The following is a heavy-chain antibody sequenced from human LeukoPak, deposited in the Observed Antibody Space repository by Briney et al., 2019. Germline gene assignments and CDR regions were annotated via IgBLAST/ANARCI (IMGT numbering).Heavy chain of an antibody. J-gene: IGHJ4*02. Sequence: PGGSLRLSCAASGFTFDDYAMHWVRQAPGKGLEWVSGISWNSGSIGYADSVKGRFTISRDNAKNSLYLQMNSLRAEDTALYYCAKGAYSGTPQTDFDYWGQGTLVTVSS. CDR1: GFTFDDYA. D-gene: IGHD1-26*01. CDR2: ISWNSGSI. V-gene: IGHV3-9*01. CDR3: AKGAYSGTPQTDFDY.